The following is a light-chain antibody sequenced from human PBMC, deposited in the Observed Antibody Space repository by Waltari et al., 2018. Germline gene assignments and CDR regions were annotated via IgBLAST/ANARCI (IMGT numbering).Light chain of an antibody. J-gene: IGLJ2*01. CDR3: STWDDNLKGV. Sequence: QSVLTQPPSASGTPGQRIIIPCSGSRSNIGSHSVNWYQQLPGTAPKLLIYINNQRPSGVPDRFSGSVSATSASLAISGLQFEDEADYYFSTWDDNLKGVFGGGTKLTVL. V-gene: IGLV1-44*01. CDR1: RSNIGSHS. CDR2: INN.